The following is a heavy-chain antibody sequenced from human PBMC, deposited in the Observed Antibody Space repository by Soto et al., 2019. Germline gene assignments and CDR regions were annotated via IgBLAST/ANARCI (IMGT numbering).Heavy chain of an antibody. D-gene: IGHD6-13*01. J-gene: IGHJ6*02. V-gene: IGHV4-34*01. CDR3: ASIKGELIAAAGYYYYGMDV. CDR1: GGSFSGYY. Sequence: SETLSLTCAVYGGSFSGYYWSWIRQPPGKGLEWIGEINHSGSTNYNPSLKSRVTISVDTSKNQFSLKLSSVTAADTAVYYCASIKGELIAAAGYYYYGMDVWGQGTTGTVSS. CDR2: INHSGST.